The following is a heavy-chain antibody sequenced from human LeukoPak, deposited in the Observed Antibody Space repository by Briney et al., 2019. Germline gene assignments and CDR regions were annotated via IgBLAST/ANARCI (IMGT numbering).Heavy chain of an antibody. D-gene: IGHD5-18*01. CDR1: GYTFTGYY. V-gene: IGHV1-2*02. CDR2: INPSSGGT. J-gene: IGHJ5*02. CDR3: ARGGPDSYGFEKRTKNWFDP. Sequence: ASVKVSCKASGYTFTGYYMHWVRQAPGQGLEWMGWINPSSGGTNYAQKFQGRVTMTRDTSISTAYMELSRLRSDDTAVYYCARGGPDSYGFEKRTKNWFDPWGQGTLVTVSS.